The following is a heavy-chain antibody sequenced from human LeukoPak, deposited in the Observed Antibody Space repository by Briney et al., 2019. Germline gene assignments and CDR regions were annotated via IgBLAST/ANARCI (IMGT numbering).Heavy chain of an antibody. CDR1: GFTFSRYW. Sequence: GGSLRLSCAASGFTFSRYWMSWVRQAPGKGLEWVANIKQDGSEKYYVDSVKGRFTISRDNAKNSLYLQMNSLRAEDTAVYYCARDGGDDSSGYYSRYYYYGMDVWGQGTTVTVSS. V-gene: IGHV3-7*01. J-gene: IGHJ6*02. D-gene: IGHD3-22*01. CDR2: IKQDGSEK. CDR3: ARDGGDDSSGYYSRYYYYGMDV.